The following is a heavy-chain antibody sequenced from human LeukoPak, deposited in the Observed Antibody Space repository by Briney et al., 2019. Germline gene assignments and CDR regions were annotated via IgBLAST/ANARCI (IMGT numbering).Heavy chain of an antibody. D-gene: IGHD3-9*01. Sequence: SETLSLTRTVSGGSLSNYYWSWIRQSPGKGLEWIGYIHYSGGTKYNPSLKSRVIISVDMSMNQFSLKLSSVTAADTVMYYCAKHSVLTGSGYAFDIWGQGTAVTVSS. CDR1: GGSLSNYY. V-gene: IGHV4-59*08. CDR2: IHYSGGT. J-gene: IGHJ3*02. CDR3: AKHSVLTGSGYAFDI.